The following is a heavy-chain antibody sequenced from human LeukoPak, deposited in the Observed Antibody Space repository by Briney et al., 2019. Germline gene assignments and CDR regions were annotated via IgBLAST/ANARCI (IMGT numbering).Heavy chain of an antibody. D-gene: IGHD6-13*01. J-gene: IGHJ4*02. V-gene: IGHV3-21*01. CDR1: GFTFSSNA. CDR2: ISGDSHYT. Sequence: PGGSLRLSCAASGFTFSSNAMTWVRQAPGKGLEWVSAISGDSHYTYYADSVKGRFTISRDNAKNSLYLQMNSLRAEDTAVHYCARAPYSSSSLPYYFDYWGQGTLVTVSS. CDR3: ARAPYSSSSLPYYFDY.